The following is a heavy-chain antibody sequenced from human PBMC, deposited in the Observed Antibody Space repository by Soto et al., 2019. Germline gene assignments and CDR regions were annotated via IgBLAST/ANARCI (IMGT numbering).Heavy chain of an antibody. CDR1: GGSVSSGNFF. J-gene: IGHJ4*02. Sequence: SETLSLTCTVSGGSVSSGNFFWSWIRQPPGKGLEWVGYVYNSRSTKYNPSLKSRVTISVDTSKNQFSLKMSSVTAADTAVHYCARGLVVTYYFDYWGQGTLVTVSS. D-gene: IGHD3-22*01. CDR3: ARGLVVTYYFDY. V-gene: IGHV4-61*01. CDR2: VYNSRST.